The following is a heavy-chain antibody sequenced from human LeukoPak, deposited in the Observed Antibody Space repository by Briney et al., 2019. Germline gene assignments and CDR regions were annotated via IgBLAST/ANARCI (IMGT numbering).Heavy chain of an antibody. CDR3: AGGTYYYDSSGYSAFDI. CDR2: INWNGGST. V-gene: IGHV3-20*04. CDR1: GFTFRSYG. J-gene: IGHJ3*02. D-gene: IGHD3-22*01. Sequence: PGGSLRLSCVASGFTFRSYGIHWVRQAPGKGLEWVSGINWNGGSTGYADSVKGRFTISRDNAKNSLYLQMNSLRAEDTALYYCAGGTYYYDSSGYSAFDIWGQGTMVTVSS.